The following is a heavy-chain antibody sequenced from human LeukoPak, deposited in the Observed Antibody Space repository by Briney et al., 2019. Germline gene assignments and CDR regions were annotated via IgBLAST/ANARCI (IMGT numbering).Heavy chain of an antibody. V-gene: IGHV3-30-3*01. Sequence: HPGGSLRLSCAASGFTFSSYAMHWVRQAPGKGLEWVAVISYDGSNKYYADSVKGRFTISRDNSKNTLYLQMNSLRAEDTAVYYCARDEAGYSSGREDYWGQGTLVTVSS. CDR2: ISYDGSNK. CDR1: GFTFSSYA. CDR3: ARDEAGYSSGREDY. D-gene: IGHD6-19*01. J-gene: IGHJ4*02.